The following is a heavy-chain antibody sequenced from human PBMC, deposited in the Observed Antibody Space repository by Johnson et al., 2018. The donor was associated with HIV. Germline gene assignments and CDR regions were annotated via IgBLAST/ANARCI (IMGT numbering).Heavy chain of an antibody. Sequence: QVQLVESGGGVVQPGRSLRLSCAASGFTFSSYAMHWVRQAPDKGLEWVAVISYDGSNKYYADSLKGRFTISRDNSKNTVYLQMNSLRPEDTAVYYCAKDGGSYGGAFDIWGQGTMVTVSS. CDR1: GFTFSSYA. D-gene: IGHD1-26*01. J-gene: IGHJ3*02. CDR3: AKDGGSYGGAFDI. CDR2: ISYDGSNK. V-gene: IGHV3-30*04.